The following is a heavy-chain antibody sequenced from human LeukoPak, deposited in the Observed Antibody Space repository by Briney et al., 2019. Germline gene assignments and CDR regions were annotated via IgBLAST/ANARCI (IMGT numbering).Heavy chain of an antibody. CDR3: ARVGEQWLVFFDY. V-gene: IGHV6-1*01. Sequence: SQTLSLTCAISGDSVSSNSAAWNWIRQSRSRGLEWLGRTYYRSKWYNDYAVSVKSRITINPDTSKNQFSLQLNSVTPEDTAVYYCARVGEQWLVFFDYWGQGTLVTVSS. J-gene: IGHJ4*02. CDR2: TYYRSKWYN. D-gene: IGHD6-19*01. CDR1: GDSVSSNSAA.